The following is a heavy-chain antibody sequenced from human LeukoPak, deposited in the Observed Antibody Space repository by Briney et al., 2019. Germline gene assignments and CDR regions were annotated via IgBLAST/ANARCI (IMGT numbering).Heavy chain of an antibody. CDR3: ARVGSRYYDSSGYYSNWFVP. V-gene: IGHV4-59*01. J-gene: IGHJ5*02. CDR1: GGSISSYY. Sequence: SETLSLTCTVSGGSISSYYWSWIRQPPGKGLEWIGYIYYSGSTNYNPSLKSRVTISVDTSKNQFSLKLSSVTAADTAVYYCARVGSRYYDSSGYYSNWFVPWGQATLVTVSS. D-gene: IGHD3-22*01. CDR2: IYYSGST.